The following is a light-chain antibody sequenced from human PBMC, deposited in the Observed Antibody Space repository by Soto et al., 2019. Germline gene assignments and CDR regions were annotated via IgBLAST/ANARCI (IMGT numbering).Light chain of an antibody. J-gene: IGKJ5*01. CDR3: QQRRSWQVT. V-gene: IGKV3-11*01. Sequence: ELVLPQSPVTLSLSPGARATLSCRASQSISGYLAWYQQSTGQAPRLLIYDASNRATGIPVRFSGSGSGTEFTLTISSLQSEDLAVYYCQQRRSWQVTFGQGTRLEIK. CDR2: DAS. CDR1: QSISGY.